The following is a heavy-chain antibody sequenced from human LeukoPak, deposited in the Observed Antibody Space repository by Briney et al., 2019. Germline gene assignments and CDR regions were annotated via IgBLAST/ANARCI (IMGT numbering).Heavy chain of an antibody. Sequence: GGSLRLSCAVSGFTFSSYAMGWVRQAPGKGLEWVSAISGSGGSTYYADSVKGRFTISRDNSKNTLYLHLNGLRAEDTAVYYCATVPTVSCFDYWGQGTLVTVSS. CDR1: GFTFSSYA. CDR3: ATVPTVSCFDY. D-gene: IGHD2-2*01. V-gene: IGHV3-23*01. CDR2: ISGSGGST. J-gene: IGHJ4*02.